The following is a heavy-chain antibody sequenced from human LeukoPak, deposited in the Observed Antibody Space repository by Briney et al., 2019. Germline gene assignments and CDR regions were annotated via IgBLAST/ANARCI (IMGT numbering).Heavy chain of an antibody. CDR3: ARRIAAAGLIDY. J-gene: IGHJ4*02. V-gene: IGHV3-30*03. CDR1: GFTFSSYG. CDR2: ISYDGSNK. D-gene: IGHD6-13*01. Sequence: PGRSLRLSCAASGFTFSSYGMHWVRQAPGKGLEWVAVISYDGSNKYYADSVKGRFTISRDNSKNTLYLQMNSLRAEDTAVYYCARRIAAAGLIDYWGQGTLVTVFS.